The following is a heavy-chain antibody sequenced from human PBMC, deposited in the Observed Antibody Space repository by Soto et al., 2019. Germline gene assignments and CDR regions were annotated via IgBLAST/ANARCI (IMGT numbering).Heavy chain of an antibody. CDR2: ISGYNGNK. CDR3: ARDVFCGGAPACPDMDV. J-gene: IGHJ6*02. Sequence: QVVLEQSGGEVKKPGASVKVSCKASGYTFSGYSITWVRQAPGQGLEWMGRISGYNGNKNYARTLRGRLTLTTDTSTSTAYMELRSLTSDDTAVYYCARDVFCGGAPACPDMDVWGQGTTVTVSS. CDR1: GYTFSGYS. D-gene: IGHD2-21*01. V-gene: IGHV1-18*04.